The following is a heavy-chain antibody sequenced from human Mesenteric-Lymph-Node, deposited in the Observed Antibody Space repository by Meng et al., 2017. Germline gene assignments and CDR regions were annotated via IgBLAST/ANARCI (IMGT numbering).Heavy chain of an antibody. Sequence: SETLSLTCTVSGGSISSGGYYWSWIRQHPGKGLEWIGYIYYSGSTYYNPSLKSRVTISVDTSKNQFSLKLSSVTAADTAVYYCARGLDGDFGLGYWGQGTLVTVSS. D-gene: IGHD4-17*01. V-gene: IGHV4-31*03. J-gene: IGHJ4*02. CDR2: IYYSGST. CDR1: GGSISSGGYY. CDR3: ARGLDGDFGLGY.